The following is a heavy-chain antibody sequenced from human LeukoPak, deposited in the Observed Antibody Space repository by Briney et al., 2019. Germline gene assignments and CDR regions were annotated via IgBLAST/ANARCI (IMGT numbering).Heavy chain of an antibody. Sequence: SETLSLTCTVSGGSISSYYWTWIRQPPGKGLEWIGSIYYSGSTYYNPSLKSRVTISVDTSKNQFSLKLSSVTAADTAVYYCARHRDGYNSGIDYWGQGTLVTVSS. CDR2: IYYSGST. V-gene: IGHV4-39*01. CDR3: ARHRDGYNSGIDY. CDR1: GGSISSYY. J-gene: IGHJ4*02. D-gene: IGHD5-24*01.